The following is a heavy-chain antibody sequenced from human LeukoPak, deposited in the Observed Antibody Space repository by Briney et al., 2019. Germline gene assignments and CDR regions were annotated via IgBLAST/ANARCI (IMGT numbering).Heavy chain of an antibody. J-gene: IGHJ3*02. V-gene: IGHV3-23*01. Sequence: PGGSLRLSCAAPGFTFSSYAMSWVRQAPGKGLEWDSAISGSGGTTYYADSVKGRFTISRDNSKNTLYLQMNSLRAEDTAVYYCAKKKNWGLYAFDIWGQGTMVTVSS. CDR1: GFTFSSYA. CDR3: AKKKNWGLYAFDI. CDR2: ISGSGGTT. D-gene: IGHD7-27*01.